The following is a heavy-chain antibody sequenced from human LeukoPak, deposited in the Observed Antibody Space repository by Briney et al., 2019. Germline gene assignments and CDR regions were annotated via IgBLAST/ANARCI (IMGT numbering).Heavy chain of an antibody. CDR3: ARDYTGGWNDY. CDR2: FSFNGEST. CDR1: GFTFSNYS. J-gene: IGHJ4*02. D-gene: IGHD7-27*01. Sequence: GGSLRLSCEASGFTFSNYSMNWVRQAPGKGLEWVSSFSFNGESTYYADSAKGRFTISRDNSKNTLYLQMNSLRAEDTAVYYCARDYTGGWNDYWGQGTLVTVSS. V-gene: IGHV3-23*01.